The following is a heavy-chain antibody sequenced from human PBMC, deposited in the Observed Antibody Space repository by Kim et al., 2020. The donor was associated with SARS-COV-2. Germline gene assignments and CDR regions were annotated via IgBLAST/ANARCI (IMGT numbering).Heavy chain of an antibody. CDR1: GFTFSSYA. J-gene: IGHJ4*02. CDR2: FSDNGGGT. Sequence: GGSLRLSCAASGFTFSSYAMSWVRQASAKGLEWFSAFSDNGGGTYYGDSVKGRFTISRDNSKNTLYLQMNSLRAEDTAVYYCAKVTWDGLDDYWGQGTLVAVSS. CDR3: AKVTWDGLDDY. V-gene: IGHV3-23*01. D-gene: IGHD6-19*01.